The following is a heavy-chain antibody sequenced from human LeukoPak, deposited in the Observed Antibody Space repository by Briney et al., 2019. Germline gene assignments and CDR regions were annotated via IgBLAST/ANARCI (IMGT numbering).Heavy chain of an antibody. Sequence: SGGSLRLSCAASGFTFSSYAMHWVRQAPGKGLEWVAVISYDGSNKYYADSVKGRFTISRDNSKNTLYLQMNSLRAEDTAVYYCARDRRDSSGYYYGPCDYWGQGTLVTVSS. J-gene: IGHJ4*02. CDR2: ISYDGSNK. CDR3: ARDRRDSSGYYYGPCDY. CDR1: GFTFSSYA. D-gene: IGHD3-22*01. V-gene: IGHV3-30-3*01.